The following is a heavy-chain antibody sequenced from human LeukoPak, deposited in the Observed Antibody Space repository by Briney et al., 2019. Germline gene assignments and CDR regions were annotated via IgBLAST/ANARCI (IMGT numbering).Heavy chain of an antibody. CDR1: GYTFTGYY. J-gene: IGHJ4*02. V-gene: IGHV1-2*02. CDR2: INPNSGGT. D-gene: IGHD6-19*01. CDR3: ARSTYSSGHDY. Sequence: GASVKVSCKASGYTFTGYYIHWMRQAPGQGLEWMGWINPNSGGTNYVQKLQGRVTMTRDTSVSTAYMELSRLRSDDTAVYYCARSTYSSGHDYWGQGTLVTVSS.